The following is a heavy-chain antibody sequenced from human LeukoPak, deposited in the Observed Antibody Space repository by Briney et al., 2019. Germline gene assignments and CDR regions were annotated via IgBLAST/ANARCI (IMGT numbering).Heavy chain of an antibody. V-gene: IGHV4-39*07. CDR3: ARGGTNHTTVTKALGV. J-gene: IGHJ4*02. Sequence: SETLSLTCTVSGGSISSSSYYWGWIRQPPGKGLEWIVRIYYSGSTYYNPSLKSRVTISVDTSKNQFYLKLSSVTPADTAVYYCARGGTNHTTVTKALGVWGQGTLVTVSS. CDR2: IYYSGST. CDR1: GGSISSSSYY. D-gene: IGHD4-17*01.